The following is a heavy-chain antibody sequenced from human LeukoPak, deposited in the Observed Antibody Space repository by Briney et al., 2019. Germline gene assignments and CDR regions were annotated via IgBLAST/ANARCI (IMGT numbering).Heavy chain of an antibody. D-gene: IGHD5-24*01. J-gene: IGHJ5*02. V-gene: IGHV1-24*01. CDR1: GYTLTELS. CDR3: AKDRDGAAVIVT. Sequence: GTSVKVSCKVSGYTLTELSMHWVRQAPGKGLEWMGGFDPEDGETIYAQKFQGRVTMTTVTSTSTVYMELRSLTSDDTAIYFCAKDRDGAAVIVTWGQGSLVTVSS. CDR2: FDPEDGET.